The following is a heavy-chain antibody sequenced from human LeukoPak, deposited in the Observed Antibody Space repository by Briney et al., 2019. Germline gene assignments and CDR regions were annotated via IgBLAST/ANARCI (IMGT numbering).Heavy chain of an antibody. J-gene: IGHJ4*02. D-gene: IGHD4-17*01. Sequence: PGGSLRLSCAASGFTVSSNYMSWVRQAPGKGLEWVSVIYSGGSTYYADSVKGRFTISRDNSKNTLYLQMNSLRAEGTAVYYCARVPTTVTTVYFDYWGQGTLVTVSS. CDR3: ARVPTTVTTVYFDY. CDR1: GFTVSSNY. V-gene: IGHV3-53*01. CDR2: IYSGGST.